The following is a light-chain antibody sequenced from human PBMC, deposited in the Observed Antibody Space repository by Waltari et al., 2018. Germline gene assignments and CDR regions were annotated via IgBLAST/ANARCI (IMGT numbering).Light chain of an antibody. Sequence: DIQMTQSPSTLSASIGDRVTITGRASQSISSSLAWYQQKPGKAPKLSIYKASTLESGVPSRFSGSGSGTEFTLTISSLQPDDFATYYCQEYDTYVTFAQGTRVDIK. CDR2: KAS. CDR1: QSISSS. CDR3: QEYDTYVT. V-gene: IGKV1-5*03. J-gene: IGKJ1*01.